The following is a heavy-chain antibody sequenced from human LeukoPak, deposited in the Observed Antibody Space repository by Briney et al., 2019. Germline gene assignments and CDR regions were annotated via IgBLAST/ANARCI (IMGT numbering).Heavy chain of an antibody. D-gene: IGHD4-17*01. V-gene: IGHV3-11*04. CDR1: GFSVTNNY. CDR2: TRSISTTM. CDR3: AGDFGDNGVYVWFDI. Sequence: PGGSLRLSCAVSGFSVTNNYMSWGRQAPGKGLEWVAHTRSISTTMHYADSVKGRFTISRDNAQNLLLLQMDSLRAEDTAIYYCAGDFGDNGVYVWFDIWGQGTLVTVSS. J-gene: IGHJ5*02.